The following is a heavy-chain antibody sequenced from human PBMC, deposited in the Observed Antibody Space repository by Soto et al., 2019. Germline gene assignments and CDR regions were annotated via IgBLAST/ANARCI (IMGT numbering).Heavy chain of an antibody. V-gene: IGHV3-21*01. D-gene: IGHD3-16*01. CDR2: ISSSSSYI. CDR3: ARDHRGGPDLRSY. Sequence: EVQLVESGGGLVKPGGSLRLSCAASGFTFSSYSMNWVRQAPGKGLGWVSSISSSSSYIYYADSVKGRFTISRDNAKNQLYLQMNSLRAEDTDVYYCARDHRGGPDLRSYWGQGTLVTVSS. J-gene: IGHJ4*02. CDR1: GFTFSSYS.